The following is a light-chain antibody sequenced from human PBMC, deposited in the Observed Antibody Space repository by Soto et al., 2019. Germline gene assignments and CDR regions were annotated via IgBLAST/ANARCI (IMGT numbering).Light chain of an antibody. J-gene: IGKJ4*02. Sequence: EVVIIQSPSTLSFSPGEGATLSCRASHGVGDYLAWYQHKPGQAPRLLIYGTSTRATGIPNRFSGSRSGAEFTLTINSLESEDFAVYYCQPYNSWPLTFGGGTKVDI. CDR3: QPYNSWPLT. V-gene: IGKV3-15*01. CDR2: GTS. CDR1: HGVGDY.